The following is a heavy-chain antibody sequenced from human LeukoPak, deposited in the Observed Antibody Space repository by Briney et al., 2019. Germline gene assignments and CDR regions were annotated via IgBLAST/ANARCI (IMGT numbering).Heavy chain of an antibody. D-gene: IGHD3-3*01. V-gene: IGHV4-59*01. CDR1: GSSISSRYY. CDR2: IYYSGST. CDR3: ARGPSDFWSGSLDY. J-gene: IGHJ4*02. Sequence: SETLSLTCTVSGSSISSRYYWSWIRQPPGKGLEWIGYIYYSGSTNYNPSLKSRVTISVDTSKNQFSLKLSSVTAADTAVYYCARGPSDFWSGSLDYWGQGTLVTVSS.